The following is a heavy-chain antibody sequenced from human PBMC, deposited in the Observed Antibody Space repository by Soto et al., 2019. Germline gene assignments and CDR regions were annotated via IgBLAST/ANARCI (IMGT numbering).Heavy chain of an antibody. CDR1: GFTFSSYG. J-gene: IGHJ4*02. CDR2: ISYDGSNK. D-gene: IGHD2-15*01. CDR3: AKIAICSGGSCYFEADFDY. Sequence: QVQLVESGGGVVQPGRSPRLSCAASGFTFSSYGMHWVRQAPGKGLEWVAVISYDGSNKYYADSVKGRFTISRDNSKNTLYLQMNSLRAEDTAVYYCAKIAICSGGSCYFEADFDYWGQGTLVTVSS. V-gene: IGHV3-30*18.